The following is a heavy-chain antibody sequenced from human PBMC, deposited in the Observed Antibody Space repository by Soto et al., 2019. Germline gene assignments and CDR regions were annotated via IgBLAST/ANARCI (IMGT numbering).Heavy chain of an antibody. J-gene: IGHJ6*02. CDR1: GYTFTGYY. V-gene: IGHV1-2*02. D-gene: IGHD1-26*01. CDR3: AKGGAIVAAGTRVYLYNAMDV. CDR2: INPNCGDT. Sequence: QVQLVQSGTEVKRPGDSVKVSCKASGYTFTGYYVHWERQAPGQGLEWMGWINPNCGDTYLAQRFQGRVTMNRDTSIGTAYMELRGLTSDDTAEYYCAKGGAIVAAGTRVYLYNAMDVWGQGTTVTVSS.